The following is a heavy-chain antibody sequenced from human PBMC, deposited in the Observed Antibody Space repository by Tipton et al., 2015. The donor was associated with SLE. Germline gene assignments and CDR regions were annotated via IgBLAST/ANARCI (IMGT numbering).Heavy chain of an antibody. CDR1: GFTFSSYD. Sequence: SLRLSCAASGFTFSSYDMHWVRQATGKGLEWVSAIGTAGDTYYPGSVKGRFTISRDNSKNTLYLQMNSLRAEDTAVYYCARAPPAATSYYYYYMDVWGKGTTVTVSS. J-gene: IGHJ6*03. CDR3: ARAPPAATSYYYYYMDV. D-gene: IGHD2-2*01. CDR2: IGTAGDT. V-gene: IGHV3-13*01.